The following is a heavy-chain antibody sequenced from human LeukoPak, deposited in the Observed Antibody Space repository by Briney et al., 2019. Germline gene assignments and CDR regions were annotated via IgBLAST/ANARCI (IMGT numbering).Heavy chain of an antibody. CDR2: INPNSGGT. CDR1: GYTFTGYY. Sequence: ASVKVSCKASGYTFTGYYMRWVRQAPGQGLEWMGWINPNSGGTNYAQKFQGRVTMTRDTSISTAYMELSRLRSDDTAVYYCARDWDSSGTFDYWGQGTLVTVSS. V-gene: IGHV1-2*02. D-gene: IGHD3-22*01. J-gene: IGHJ4*02. CDR3: ARDWDSSGTFDY.